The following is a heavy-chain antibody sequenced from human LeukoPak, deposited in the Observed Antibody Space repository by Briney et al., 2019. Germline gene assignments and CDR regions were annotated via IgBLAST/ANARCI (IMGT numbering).Heavy chain of an antibody. CDR1: GFTFSSYW. Sequence: GGSLRLSCAVSGFTFSSYWMHRVRQAPGKGLVWVSRINSDGSSTSYADSVKGRFTISRDNAKNTLYLQMNSLRAEDTAVYYCARRPLPAAISYHFDYWGHGTPVTVSS. CDR2: INSDGSST. D-gene: IGHD2-2*01. CDR3: ARRPLPAAISYHFDY. V-gene: IGHV3-74*01. J-gene: IGHJ4*01.